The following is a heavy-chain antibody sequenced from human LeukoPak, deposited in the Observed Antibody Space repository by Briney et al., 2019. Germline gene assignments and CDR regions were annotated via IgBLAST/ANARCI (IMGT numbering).Heavy chain of an antibody. J-gene: IGHJ4*02. Sequence: ASVKVSCKASGGTFSSYAISWVRQAPGQGLEWMGRIIPILGIANYAQKFQGRVTITADKSTSTAYMELSSLRSEDTAVYYCARDEQWLVHGGDYWGQGTLVTVSS. CDR3: ARDEQWLVHGGDY. CDR2: IIPILGIA. D-gene: IGHD6-19*01. CDR1: GGTFSSYA. V-gene: IGHV1-69*04.